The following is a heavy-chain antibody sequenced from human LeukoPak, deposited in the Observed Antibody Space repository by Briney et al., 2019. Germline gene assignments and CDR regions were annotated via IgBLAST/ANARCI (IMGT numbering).Heavy chain of an antibody. CDR3: ARDPRYCRSTSCYSHMDV. V-gene: IGHV3-74*01. J-gene: IGHJ6*04. CDR2: INTDGSST. D-gene: IGHD2-2*01. Sequence: GGSLRLSCAASGFTFSNYWMHWVRQAPGKGLVWVSRINTDGSSTNHADSVKGRFTISRDNAKNTLYLQMNSLRAEDTAVYYRARDPRYCRSTSCYSHMDVWGKGTTVTVSS. CDR1: GFTFSNYW.